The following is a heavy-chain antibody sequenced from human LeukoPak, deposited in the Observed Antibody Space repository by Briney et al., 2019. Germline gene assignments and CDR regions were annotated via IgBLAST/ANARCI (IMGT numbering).Heavy chain of an antibody. J-gene: IGHJ4*02. CDR1: GGSFSGYY. CDR3: ARGRWFGESASPFDY. V-gene: IGHV4-34*01. CDR2: INHSGST. Sequence: SETLSLTCAVYGGSFSGYYWSWIRQPPGKGLEWIGEINHSGSTNYNPSLKSRVTISVDTSKNQFSLKLSSVTAADTAVYYCARGRWFGESASPFDYWGQGTLVTVSS. D-gene: IGHD3-10*01.